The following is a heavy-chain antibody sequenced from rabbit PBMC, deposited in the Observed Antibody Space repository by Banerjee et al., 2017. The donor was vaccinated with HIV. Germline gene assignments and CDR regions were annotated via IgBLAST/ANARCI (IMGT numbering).Heavy chain of an antibody. J-gene: IGHJ4*01. CDR2: INVGSGSA. CDR3: ARDSAGYAGYGGALDL. V-gene: IGHV1S45*01. D-gene: IGHD7-1*01. CDR1: GLSFSSNYY. Sequence: QEQLVESGGDLVKPGASLTLTCTASGLSFSSNYYMCWVRQAPGKGLEWIGYINVGSGSAYYASWAKGRFTISKTSSTTVTLQMTSLTVADTAAYFCARDSAGYAGYGGALDLWGPGTLVTVS.